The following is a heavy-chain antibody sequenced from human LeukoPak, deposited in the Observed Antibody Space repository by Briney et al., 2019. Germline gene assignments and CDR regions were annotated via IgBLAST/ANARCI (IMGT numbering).Heavy chain of an antibody. D-gene: IGHD6-6*01. Sequence: SETLSLTCTVSGGSISSHYWSWIRQPPGKGLEWIGYIYYSGSTNYNPSLKSRVTISVDTSKNQFSLKLSSVTVADTAVYYCARDYSSSRWYFDLWGRGTLVTVSS. CDR1: GGSISSHY. CDR2: IYYSGST. V-gene: IGHV4-59*11. J-gene: IGHJ2*01. CDR3: ARDYSSSRWYFDL.